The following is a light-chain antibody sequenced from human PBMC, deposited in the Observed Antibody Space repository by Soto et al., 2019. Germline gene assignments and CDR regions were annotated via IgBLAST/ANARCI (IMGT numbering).Light chain of an antibody. Sequence: EIVLTQSPGTLSLSPGERATLSCRASQSVSSSYLAWYQQKPGQAPRLLIYGASSRATGIPDRFSGSGSGTDFTLTISRLEPEDFAVYYCQQHGSSPPGTFGQGTRLEIK. CDR2: GAS. CDR3: QQHGSSPPGT. CDR1: QSVSSSY. V-gene: IGKV3-20*01. J-gene: IGKJ5*01.